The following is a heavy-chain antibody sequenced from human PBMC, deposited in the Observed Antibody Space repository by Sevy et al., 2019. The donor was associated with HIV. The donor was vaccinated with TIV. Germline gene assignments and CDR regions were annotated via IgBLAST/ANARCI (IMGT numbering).Heavy chain of an antibody. CDR1: GFTFSSYW. CDR2: IHQDGSQK. V-gene: IGHV3-7*04. Sequence: GGSLRLSCAASGFTFSSYWMTWVRQAPGKGLEWVANIHQDGSQKNYVDSVKGRFTISRDNAKKSLYLQMNSLRAEDTAVYYCGGGYASAWYDYWGQGAQVTVSS. D-gene: IGHD6-19*01. J-gene: IGHJ4*02. CDR3: GGGYASAWYDY.